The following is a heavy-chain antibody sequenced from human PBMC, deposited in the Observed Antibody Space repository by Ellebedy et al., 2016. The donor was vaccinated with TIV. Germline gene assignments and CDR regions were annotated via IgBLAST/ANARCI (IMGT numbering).Heavy chain of an antibody. J-gene: IGHJ4*02. V-gene: IGHV4-39*01. CDR3: ARTLGIAAAAAAFDY. Sequence: SETLSLTCTVSGGSISSSSYYWGWIRQPPGKGLEWIGSIYYSGSTYYNPSLKSRVTISVDTSKNQFSLKLSSVTAADTAVYYCARTLGIAAAAAAFDYWGQGTLVTVSS. CDR2: IYYSGST. D-gene: IGHD6-13*01. CDR1: GGSISSSSYY.